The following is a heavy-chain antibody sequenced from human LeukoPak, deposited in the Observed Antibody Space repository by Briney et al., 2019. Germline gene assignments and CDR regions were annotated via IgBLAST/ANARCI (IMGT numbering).Heavy chain of an antibody. D-gene: IGHD6-6*01. J-gene: IGHJ4*02. Sequence: GGSLRLSCAASGFTFSSYAMTWVRQAPGKGLEWVSGISGSGSNTYYADSVKGRFTISRDNSKNTLYLQMNSLRAEDTAIYYCSGQYSSSSVVDYWGQGTLVTVSS. CDR3: SGQYSSSSVVDY. V-gene: IGHV3-23*01. CDR2: ISGSGSNT. CDR1: GFTFSSYA.